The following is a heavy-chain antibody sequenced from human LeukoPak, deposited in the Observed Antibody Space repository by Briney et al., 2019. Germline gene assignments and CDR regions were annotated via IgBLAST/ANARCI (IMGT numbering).Heavy chain of an antibody. CDR3: ARDPGYCRTTTCPNWFDP. J-gene: IGHJ5*02. Sequence: ASVKVSSKPSGYSFTSFGFTWVRPAPGQGLEWMGWISVYNDNAKYSQNFQGRVTLTTDVYTSTASMELRSLRVDDTAVYYCARDPGYCRTTTCPNWFDPWGQGTLVTVSS. D-gene: IGHD2-2*03. V-gene: IGHV1-18*01. CDR2: ISVYNDNA. CDR1: GYSFTSFG.